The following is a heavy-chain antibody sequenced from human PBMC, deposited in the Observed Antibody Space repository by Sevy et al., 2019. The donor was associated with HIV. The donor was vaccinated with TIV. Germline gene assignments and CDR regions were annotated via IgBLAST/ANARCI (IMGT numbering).Heavy chain of an antibody. J-gene: IGHJ4*02. CDR3: AREYYYDTRGFDY. CDR1: GFSFSSYS. Sequence: GGSLRLSCAASGFSFSSYSMNWVRQAPGKGLEWVSYISHSSGSIYYTDSVKGRFTISRDNAKNSVHLQMNSLRDEDTAVYYCAREYYYDTRGFDYWGQGSLVTVSS. CDR2: ISHSSGSI. V-gene: IGHV3-48*02. D-gene: IGHD3-22*01.